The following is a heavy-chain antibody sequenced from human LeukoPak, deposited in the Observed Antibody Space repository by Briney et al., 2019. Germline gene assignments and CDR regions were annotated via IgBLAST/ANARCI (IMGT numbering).Heavy chain of an antibody. J-gene: IGHJ4*02. CDR1: GGSISSSTYY. CDR2: IYNSGST. V-gene: IGHV4-39*01. Sequence: SETLSLTCTVSGGSISSSTYYWGWIRQPPGKGLEWIGNIYNSGSTSYSPSLKSRVTISVDTSKNQFSLKLSSVTAADTAVYYCARLYDSKGRKVDYWGQGTLVTVSS. D-gene: IGHD3-22*01. CDR3: ARLYDSKGRKVDY.